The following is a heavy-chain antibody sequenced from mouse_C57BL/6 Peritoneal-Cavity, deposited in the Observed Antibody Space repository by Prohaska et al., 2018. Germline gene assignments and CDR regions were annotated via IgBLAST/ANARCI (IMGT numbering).Heavy chain of an antibody. CDR2: IDPETGGT. D-gene: IGHD1-1*01. CDR1: GYTFTDYE. V-gene: IGHV1-15*01. J-gene: IGHJ4*01. Sequence: QVQLQQSGAELVRPGASVTLSCKASGYTFTDYEMHWVKQTPVHGLEWIGAIDPETGGTAYNQKFNGHAILTAVKSSITAYMELRSLTSEDSAVYYCTDYYGSSYAMDYWGQGTSVTVSS. CDR3: TDYYGSSYAMDY.